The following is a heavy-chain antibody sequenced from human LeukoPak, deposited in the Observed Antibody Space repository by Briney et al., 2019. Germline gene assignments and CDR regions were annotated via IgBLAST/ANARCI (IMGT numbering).Heavy chain of an antibody. J-gene: IGHJ4*02. V-gene: IGHV3-7*01. D-gene: IGHD3-10*01. CDR1: GFTFSSYW. CDR2: IKQDGSEK. CDR3: ARPLGFGYPFPTFDY. Sequence: PGGSLRLSCAASGFTFSSYWMSWVRQAPGKGLEWVANIKQDGSEKYYVDSVKGRFTISRDNTKNSVYLQMNSLRAEDTAVYYCARPLGFGYPFPTFDYWGQGTLVTVSS.